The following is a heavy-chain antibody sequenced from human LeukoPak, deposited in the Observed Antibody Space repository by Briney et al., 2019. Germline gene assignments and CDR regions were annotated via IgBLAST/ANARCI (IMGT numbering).Heavy chain of an antibody. Sequence: GGSLRFSCAAPGFTFSSYAMHWVRQAPGKGLEWVAVISYDGSNKYYADSVKGRFTISRDNCKNTLYLQMNSLRAEDTAVYYCASPPVVHSNGGDYWGQGTLVTVSS. CDR1: GFTFSSYA. CDR2: ISYDGSNK. CDR3: ASPPVVHSNGGDY. J-gene: IGHJ4*02. D-gene: IGHD2-21*01. V-gene: IGHV3-30-3*01.